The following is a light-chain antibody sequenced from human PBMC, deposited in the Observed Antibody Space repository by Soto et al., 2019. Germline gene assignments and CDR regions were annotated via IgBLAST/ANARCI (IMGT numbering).Light chain of an antibody. CDR2: MVS. Sequence: DVVMTQSPLSLPVTLGQPASFAVGSSESLVFSDGNTYLTWFHQRPGQSPRRLIYMVSNRDSGVPDRFSGSGSGTDFTLKISRVEAEDVGVYYCMQGTHWPITFGQGTRLEIK. J-gene: IGKJ5*01. CDR1: ESLVFSDGNTY. CDR3: MQGTHWPIT. V-gene: IGKV2-30*01.